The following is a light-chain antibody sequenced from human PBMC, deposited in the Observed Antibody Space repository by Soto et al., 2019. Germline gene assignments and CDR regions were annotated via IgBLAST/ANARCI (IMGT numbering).Light chain of an antibody. Sequence: DIPRTQSPSSLSASVGYMVTTPGQASQDISNYLNWYQQTPGKAPKLLIYAASSLQSGGPSRFSGSGSGTDFTLTISRLQPEDFATYYCQQANSFPTFGQGTRVEIK. CDR2: AAS. J-gene: IGKJ5*01. CDR1: QDISNY. V-gene: IGKV1-12*01. CDR3: QQANSFPT.